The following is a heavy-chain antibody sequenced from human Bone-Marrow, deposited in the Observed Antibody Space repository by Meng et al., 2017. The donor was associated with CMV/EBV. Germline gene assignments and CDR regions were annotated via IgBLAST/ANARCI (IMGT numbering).Heavy chain of an antibody. D-gene: IGHD4-17*01. V-gene: IGHV6-1*01. CDR3: ARAAVVGRGYGAYTGIDY. Sequence: SQTLSLTCAISGDSVSSNSAAWNWIRQSPSRGLEWLGRTYYRSKWYNDYAVSVKSRIIINPDTSKNQFSLQLNSVTPEDTAVYYCARAAVVGRGYGAYTGIDYWGQRTLVAASS. CDR1: GDSVSSNSAA. J-gene: IGHJ4*02. CDR2: TYYRSKWYN.